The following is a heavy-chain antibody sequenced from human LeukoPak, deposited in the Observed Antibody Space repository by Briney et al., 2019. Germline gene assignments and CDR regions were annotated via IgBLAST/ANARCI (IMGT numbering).Heavy chain of an antibody. CDR3: AKETTVTSRNYYFDY. D-gene: IGHD4-17*01. CDR1: GFTFDDYA. V-gene: IGHV3-9*01. J-gene: IGHJ4*02. CDR2: ISWNSGSI. Sequence: GRSLRLSCAASGFTFDDYAMHWVRHAPGKGLEWVSGISWNSGSIVYADSVKGRFTISRDNAKNSLYLQMNSLRAEDTALYYCAKETTVTSRNYYFDYWGQGTLVTVSS.